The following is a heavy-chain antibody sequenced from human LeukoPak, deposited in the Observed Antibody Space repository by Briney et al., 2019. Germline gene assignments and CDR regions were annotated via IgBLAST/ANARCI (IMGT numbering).Heavy chain of an antibody. CDR2: INPNSGGT. CDR1: GYTLTGYY. D-gene: IGHD6-19*01. V-gene: IGHV1-2*04. Sequence: ASVKVSCKASGYTLTGYYMHWVRQAPEQGLEWMGWINPNSGGTNYAQKFQGWVTMTWDTSISTAYMELSRLRSDDTAVYYCARARTSSGWYYFDYWGQGTLVTVSS. J-gene: IGHJ4*02. CDR3: ARARTSSGWYYFDY.